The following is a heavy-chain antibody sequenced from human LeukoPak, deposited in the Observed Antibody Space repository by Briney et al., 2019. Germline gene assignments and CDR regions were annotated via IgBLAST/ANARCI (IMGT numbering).Heavy chain of an antibody. CDR2: MNPNSGNT. J-gene: IGHJ6*02. D-gene: IGHD4-11*01. V-gene: IGHV1-8*01. CDR3: ARGTTTVTKNYYYGMDV. Sequence: ASVKVSCKASGYTFTSYDINWVRQATGQGLEWMGWMNPNSGNTGYAQKFQGRVTMTRNTSISTAYMELSSLRSEDTAGYYCARGTTTVTKNYYYGMDVWGQGTTVTVSS. CDR1: GYTFTSYD.